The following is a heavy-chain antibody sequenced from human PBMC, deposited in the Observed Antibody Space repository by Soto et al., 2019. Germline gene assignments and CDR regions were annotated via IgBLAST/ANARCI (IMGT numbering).Heavy chain of an antibody. V-gene: IGHV3-64D*08. CDR2: ISSNGGST. Sequence: GGSLRLSCSASGFTFSSYAMHWVRQAPGKGLEYVSAISSNGGSTYYADSVKGRFTISRDNSKNTLYLQMSSLRAEDTAVYYCVKDYPPGIAAADENWFDPWGQGTLVTVSS. CDR1: GFTFSSYA. J-gene: IGHJ5*02. CDR3: VKDYPPGIAAADENWFDP. D-gene: IGHD6-13*01.